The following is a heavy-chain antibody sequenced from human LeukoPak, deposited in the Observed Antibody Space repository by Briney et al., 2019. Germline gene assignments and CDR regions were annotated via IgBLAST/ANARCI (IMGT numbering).Heavy chain of an antibody. J-gene: IGHJ6*04. Sequence: GASVKVSCKASGYTFTGYYMHWVRQAPGQGLEWMGWINPNSGGTNYAQKFQGRVTMTRDTSISTAYMELSRLRSDDTAVYYCARESCSSTSCYSMDVWGKGTTVTVSS. CDR3: ARESCSSTSCYSMDV. V-gene: IGHV1-2*02. CDR2: INPNSGGT. CDR1: GYTFTGYY. D-gene: IGHD2-2*02.